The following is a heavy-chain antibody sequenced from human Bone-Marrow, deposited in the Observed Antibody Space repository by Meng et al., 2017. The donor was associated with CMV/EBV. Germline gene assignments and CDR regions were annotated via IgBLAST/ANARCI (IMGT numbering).Heavy chain of an antibody. CDR3: ARDGRDPKITYYYDSSGYSPDY. CDR2: TNPNSGNT. CDR1: GYTFNSYD. Sequence: ASVKVSCKASGYTFNSYDINWVRQATGQGLEWMGWTNPNSGNTGYAQKFQGRVTITRNTSISTAYMEMSSLRSEDTAVYYCARDGRDPKITYYYDSSGYSPDYWGQGTLVTVSS. J-gene: IGHJ4*02. V-gene: IGHV1-8*01. D-gene: IGHD3-22*01.